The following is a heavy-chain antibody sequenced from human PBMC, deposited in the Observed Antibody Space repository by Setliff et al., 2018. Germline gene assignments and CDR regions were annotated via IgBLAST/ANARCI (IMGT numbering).Heavy chain of an antibody. CDR3: ARVSSYGSGSYYYYYYGMDV. D-gene: IGHD3-10*01. CDR1: GYTFTSYY. Sequence: ASVKVSCKASGYTFTSYYMHWVRLAPGQGLEWMGIINPSGGSTSYAQKFQGRVTMTRDTSTSTVYMELSSLRSEDTAVYYCARVSSYGSGSYYYYYYGMDVWGQGTTVTVSS. V-gene: IGHV1-46*01. CDR2: INPSGGST. J-gene: IGHJ6*02.